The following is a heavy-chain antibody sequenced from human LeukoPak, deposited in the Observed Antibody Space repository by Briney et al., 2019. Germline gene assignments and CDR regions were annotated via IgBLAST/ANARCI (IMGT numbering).Heavy chain of an antibody. CDR2: IYHTGST. V-gene: IGHV4-38-2*01. J-gene: IGHJ4*02. Sequence: PSETLSLTCGVSGYSISRGNYWAWIRQTPGKGLEWIGTIYHTGSTYYTPSLGSRVTISVDTSKNEFSLNLNSVTAADTAVYYCARAGWIITSGIDYWGQGALVTVSS. D-gene: IGHD3-10*01. CDR3: ARAGWIITSGIDY. CDR1: GYSISRGNY.